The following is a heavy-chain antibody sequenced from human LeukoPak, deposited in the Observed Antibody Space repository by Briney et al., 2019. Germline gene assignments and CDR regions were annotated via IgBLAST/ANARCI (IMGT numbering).Heavy chain of an antibody. CDR3: ARHRLFDTIGYYYDFDY. D-gene: IGHD3-22*01. CDR2: LYYSGSA. V-gene: IGHV4-38-2*01. Sequence: PSETLSLTCAVSGYSISGGYHWGWIRQPPGKGLEWIGSLYYSGSAYHNPSLKSRVTMSLDTSKNQFSLRLSSVTAADTAVYCCARHRLFDTIGYYYDFDYWGQGTLVTVSS. J-gene: IGHJ4*02. CDR1: GYSISGGYH.